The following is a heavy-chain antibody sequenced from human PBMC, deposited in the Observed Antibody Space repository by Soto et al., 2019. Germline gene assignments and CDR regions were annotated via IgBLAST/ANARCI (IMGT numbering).Heavy chain of an antibody. Sequence: QVQLQQWGAGLLKPSETLSLTCAVYGGSLSGYYWSWIRQPPGKGLEWIGEINHSGSTNYNPSLKSRVTISVDTSKNQFSLKLSSVTAADTAVYYCAGGKNYDILTGYSPPSGNWFDPWGQGTLVTVSS. D-gene: IGHD3-9*01. V-gene: IGHV4-34*01. J-gene: IGHJ5*02. CDR3: AGGKNYDILTGYSPPSGNWFDP. CDR1: GGSLSGYY. CDR2: INHSGST.